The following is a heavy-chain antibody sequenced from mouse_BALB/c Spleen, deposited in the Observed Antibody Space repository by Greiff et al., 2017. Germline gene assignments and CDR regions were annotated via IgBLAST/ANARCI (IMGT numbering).Heavy chain of an antibody. CDR3: ARGATVPWFAY. J-gene: IGHJ3*01. CDR1: GYAFSSYW. CDR2: IYPGDGDT. Sequence: VQLQQSGAELVRPGSSVKISCKASGYAFSSYWMNWVKQRPGQGLEWIGQIYPGDGDTNYNGKFKGKATLTADKSSSTAYMQLSSLTSEDSAVYFCARGATVPWFAYWGQGTLVTVSA. V-gene: IGHV1-80*01. D-gene: IGHD1-1*01.